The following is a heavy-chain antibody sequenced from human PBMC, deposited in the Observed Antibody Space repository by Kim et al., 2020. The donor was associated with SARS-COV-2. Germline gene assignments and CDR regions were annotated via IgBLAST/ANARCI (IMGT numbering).Heavy chain of an antibody. CDR2: ISGSGGST. CDR1: GFTFSSYA. Sequence: GGSLRLSCAASGFTFSSYAMSWVRQAPGKGLVWVSAISGSGGSTYYADSVKGRFTISRDNAKNTLYLQMNSLRAEDTAVYDCAKRPVILTGYYGMDVWGQGTTVTVSS. D-gene: IGHD3-9*01. V-gene: IGHV3-23*01. CDR3: AKRPVILTGYYGMDV. J-gene: IGHJ6*02.